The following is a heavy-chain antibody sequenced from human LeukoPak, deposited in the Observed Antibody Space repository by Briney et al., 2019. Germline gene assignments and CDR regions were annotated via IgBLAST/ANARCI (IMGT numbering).Heavy chain of an antibody. J-gene: IGHJ4*02. D-gene: IGHD2-21*02. V-gene: IGHV3-23*01. CDR3: AKDIVVVTATDY. CDR2: ISGSGGST. Sequence: GGSLRLSCAASGFTFSSYGMHWVRQAPGKGLEWVSAISGSGGSTYYADSVKGRFTISRDNSKNTLYLQMNSLRAEDTAVYYCAKDIVVVTATDYWGQGTLVTVSS. CDR1: GFTFSSYG.